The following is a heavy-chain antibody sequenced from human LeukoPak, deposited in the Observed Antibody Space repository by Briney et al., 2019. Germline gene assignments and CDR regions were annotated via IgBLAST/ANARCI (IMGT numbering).Heavy chain of an antibody. V-gene: IGHV3-21*04. CDR2: ISSSTSYI. CDR1: GFTFSSYS. CDR3: AKVTVLRYFDWLRNYFDY. Sequence: GGSLRLSCAASGFTFSSYSMNWVRQAPGKGLEWVSSISSSTSYIYYVDSVKGRFTISRDNSKNTPYLQMNSLRAEDTAVYYCAKVTVLRYFDWLRNYFDYWGQGTLVTVSS. J-gene: IGHJ4*02. D-gene: IGHD3-9*01.